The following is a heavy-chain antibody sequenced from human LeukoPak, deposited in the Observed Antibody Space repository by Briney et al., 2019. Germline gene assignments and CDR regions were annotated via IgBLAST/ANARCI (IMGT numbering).Heavy chain of an antibody. D-gene: IGHD3-10*01. CDR3: ARDPSLRSMVRGGGSPNWFDP. CDR1: GFTFSSYS. J-gene: IGHJ5*02. CDR2: ISSSSSYI. V-gene: IGHV3-21*01. Sequence: TGGSLRLSCAASGFTFSSYSMNWVRQAPGKGLEWVSSISSSSSYIYYADSVKGRFTISRDNAKNSLYLQMNSLRAEDTAVYYCARDPSLRSMVRGGGSPNWFDPWGQGTLVTVSS.